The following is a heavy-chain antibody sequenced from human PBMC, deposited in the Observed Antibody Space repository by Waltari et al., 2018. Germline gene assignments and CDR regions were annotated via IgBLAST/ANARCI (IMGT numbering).Heavy chain of an antibody. Sequence: QVQLQESGPGLVKPSETLSLTCAVSGYSISSGYYWGWILQPPGKGLEWIGSIYHSGSTYYNPSLKSRVTISVATSKNQFSLKRSSVTAADTAVYYCARSGGAVAGRLWFDPWGQGTLVTVSS. V-gene: IGHV4-38-2*01. D-gene: IGHD6-19*01. J-gene: IGHJ5*02. CDR3: ARSGGAVAGRLWFDP. CDR1: GYSISSGYY. CDR2: IYHSGST.